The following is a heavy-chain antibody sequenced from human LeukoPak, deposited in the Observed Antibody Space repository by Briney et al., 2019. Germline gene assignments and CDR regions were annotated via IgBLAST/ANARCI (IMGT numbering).Heavy chain of an antibody. CDR1: GFTFSSYA. J-gene: IGHJ4*02. CDR3: AKDSRYCSSTSCTVFDY. D-gene: IGHD2-2*01. CDR2: ISYDGSNK. V-gene: IGHV3-30-3*01. Sequence: GRSLRLSCAASGFTFSSYAMHWVRQAPGKGLEWVAVISYDGSNKYYADSVKGRFTISRDNSKNTLYLQMNSLRAEDTAVYYCAKDSRYCSSTSCTVFDYWGQGTLVTVSS.